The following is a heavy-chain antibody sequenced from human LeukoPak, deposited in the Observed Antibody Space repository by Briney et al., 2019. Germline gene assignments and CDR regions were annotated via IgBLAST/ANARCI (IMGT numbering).Heavy chain of an antibody. CDR1: GFTFSSYE. Sequence: VGSLRLSCAASGFTFSSYEMNWGRQAPGEGLEWVSYIISSGSTIYYADSVKGRFTISRDNAKNSLYLQMNSVRAEDTAVYYCARELTVAGPLIDYWGQGTLVTVSS. D-gene: IGHD6-19*01. CDR2: IISSGSTI. J-gene: IGHJ4*02. CDR3: ARELTVAGPLIDY. V-gene: IGHV3-48*03.